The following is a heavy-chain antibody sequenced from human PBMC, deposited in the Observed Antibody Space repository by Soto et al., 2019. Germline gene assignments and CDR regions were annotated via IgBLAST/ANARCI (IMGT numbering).Heavy chain of an antibody. CDR2: ISYDGSNK. CDR3: AKDPFRMIVVITNPYFDY. D-gene: IGHD3-22*01. CDR1: GFTFSSYG. Sequence: QVQLVESGGGVVQPGRSLRLSCAASGFTFSSYGMHWVRQAPGKGLEWVAVISYDGSNKYYSDSVKGRFTISRDNSKNTLYLQMNSLRAEDTAVYYCAKDPFRMIVVITNPYFDYWGQGTLVTVSS. J-gene: IGHJ4*02. V-gene: IGHV3-30*18.